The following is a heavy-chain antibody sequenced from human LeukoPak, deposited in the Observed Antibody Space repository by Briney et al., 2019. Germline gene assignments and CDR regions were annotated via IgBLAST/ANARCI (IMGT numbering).Heavy chain of an antibody. D-gene: IGHD1-26*01. V-gene: IGHV5-51*01. CDR1: GYSFTSYW. Sequence: GASLKISCKGSGYSFTSYWIGWVRPLPGKGLEWMGIIYPGDSDTRYSPSFQGQVTISADKSLSTAYLQWSSLKASDTAMYYCARGSGSYHTAYMNWGQGSPVTVSS. J-gene: IGHJ4*02. CDR2: IYPGDSDT. CDR3: ARGSGSYHTAYMN.